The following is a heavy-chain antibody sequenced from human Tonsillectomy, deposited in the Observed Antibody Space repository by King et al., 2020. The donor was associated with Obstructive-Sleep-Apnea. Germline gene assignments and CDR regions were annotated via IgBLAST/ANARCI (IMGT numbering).Heavy chain of an antibody. D-gene: IGHD2-2*01. CDR3: ARDQLKSLVVPAAMKY. Sequence: VQLVESVGGLVQPVGSLRLSCAASGFTFSSYSMNWFRQAPGKGLEWVSYISSSSSTIYYGDPVKGRFTISRDNAKNSLYLQMNSLRAEDTAVYYCARDQLKSLVVPAAMKYWGQGTLVTVSS. CDR1: GFTFSSYS. CDR2: ISSSSSTI. V-gene: IGHV3-48*04. J-gene: IGHJ4*02.